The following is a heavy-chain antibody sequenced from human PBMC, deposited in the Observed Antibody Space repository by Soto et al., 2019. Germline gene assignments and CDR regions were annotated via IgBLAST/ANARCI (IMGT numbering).Heavy chain of an antibody. V-gene: IGHV1-69*13. Sequence: SVKVSGKASGGTFSSYAISWVRQAPGEGLEWMGGIIPIVGTANYAQKCQGRVRISADESTSTAYMELSSLRSEDTAVYYCARDGGPGSRSTAAFDTWGQETMVTVSS. D-gene: IGHD2-15*01. CDR2: IIPIVGTA. J-gene: IGHJ3*02. CDR3: ARDGGPGSRSTAAFDT. CDR1: GGTFSSYA.